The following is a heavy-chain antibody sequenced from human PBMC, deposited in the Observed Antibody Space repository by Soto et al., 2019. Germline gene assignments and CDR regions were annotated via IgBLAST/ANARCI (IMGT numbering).Heavy chain of an antibody. CDR2: IFYSGST. J-gene: IGHJ6*02. CDR1: GGSISNYY. V-gene: IGHV4-59*01. Sequence: PSETLSLTCNVSGGSISNYYWNWIRQPPGKGLEWIGYIFYSGSTNYNPSLKSRVTISVDTSKNQFSLKLSSMTAADTAVYCCARETELRSAKNGMDVWGQGTTVTVSS. D-gene: IGHD3-16*01. CDR3: ARETELRSAKNGMDV.